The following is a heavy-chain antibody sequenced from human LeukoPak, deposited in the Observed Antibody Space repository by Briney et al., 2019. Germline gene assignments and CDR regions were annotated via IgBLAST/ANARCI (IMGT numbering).Heavy chain of an antibody. CDR3: ATVNLWFGEPYGMDV. D-gene: IGHD3-10*01. Sequence: ASVKVSCKASGYTFASFGITWVRQAPGQGLEWMGWINTHNGDTNYAQKFQGRVTMTEDTSTDTAYMELSSLRSEDTAVYYCATVNLWFGEPYGMDVWGQGTTVTVSS. V-gene: IGHV1-18*01. CDR1: GYTFASFG. J-gene: IGHJ6*02. CDR2: INTHNGDT.